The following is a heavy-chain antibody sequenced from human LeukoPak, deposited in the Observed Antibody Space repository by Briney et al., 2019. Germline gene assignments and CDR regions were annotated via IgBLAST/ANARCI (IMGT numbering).Heavy chain of an antibody. CDR3: VRDQFYAFDV. J-gene: IGHJ3*01. CDR1: GFTFTSYT. Sequence: GGSLRLSCAASGFTFTSYTMNWVRQAPGKGLEWISYIRTSGGVVSYTDSVRGRLTISTDSAKNSLYLQMNSLRDDDTAVYYCVRDQFYAFDVWGQGTMVTVSS. CDR2: IRTSGGVV. V-gene: IGHV3-48*02.